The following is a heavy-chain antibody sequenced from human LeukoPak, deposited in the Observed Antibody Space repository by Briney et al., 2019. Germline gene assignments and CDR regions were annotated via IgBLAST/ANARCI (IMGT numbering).Heavy chain of an antibody. CDR3: ARDSGYDPGPFDY. D-gene: IGHD5-12*01. Sequence: GGSLRLSCAAAGFTFSSYAMSWVRQAPGKGLEWVSAISGSGGSTYYADSVKGRFTISRDNSKNTIYLQMNSLRAEDTAVYYCARDSGYDPGPFDYWGQGALVTVSS. CDR2: ISGSGGST. J-gene: IGHJ4*02. CDR1: GFTFSSYA. V-gene: IGHV3-23*01.